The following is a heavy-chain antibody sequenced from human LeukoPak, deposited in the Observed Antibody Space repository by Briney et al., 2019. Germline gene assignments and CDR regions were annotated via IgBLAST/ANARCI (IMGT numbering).Heavy chain of an antibody. V-gene: IGHV4-59*01. CDR3: ARGVPAAIGYAFDI. Sequence: SETLSLTCTVSGGSISSYYWSWIRQPPGKGLEWIGYIYYSGSTNYNPSLKSRVTISADTSKNQFSLKLSSVTAADTAVYYCARGVPAAIGYAFDIWGQGTVVTVSS. J-gene: IGHJ3*02. D-gene: IGHD2-2*02. CDR2: IYYSGST. CDR1: GGSISSYY.